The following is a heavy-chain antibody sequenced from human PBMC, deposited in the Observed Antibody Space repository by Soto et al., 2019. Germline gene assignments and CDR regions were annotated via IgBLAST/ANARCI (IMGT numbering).Heavy chain of an antibody. V-gene: IGHV1-18*01. J-gene: IGHJ4*02. CDR3: ARESGRRDGYNYAYYFDY. CDR1: GYTFTSYG. D-gene: IGHD5-12*01. CDR2: ISAYNGNT. Sequence: QVQLVQSGAEVKKPGASVKVSCKASGYTFTSYGISWVRQAPGQGLEWMGWISAYNGNTNYTQKLQGRVTMTTDTSTSTAYMELRSLRSDDTAVYYCARESGRRDGYNYAYYFDYWGQGTLVTVSS.